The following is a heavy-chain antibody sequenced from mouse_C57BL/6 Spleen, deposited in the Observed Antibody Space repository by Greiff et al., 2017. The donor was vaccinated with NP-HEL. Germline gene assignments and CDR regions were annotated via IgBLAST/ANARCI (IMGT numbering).Heavy chain of an antibody. CDR1: GYTFTSYG. Sequence: VMLVESGAELARPGASVKLSCKASGYTFTSYGISWVKQRTGQGLEWIGEIYPRSGNTYYNEKFKGKATLTADKSSSTAYMELRSLTSEDSAVYFCARYDYDRDYYAMDYWGQGTSVTVSS. V-gene: IGHV1-81*01. D-gene: IGHD2-4*01. CDR3: ARYDYDRDYYAMDY. J-gene: IGHJ4*01. CDR2: IYPRSGNT.